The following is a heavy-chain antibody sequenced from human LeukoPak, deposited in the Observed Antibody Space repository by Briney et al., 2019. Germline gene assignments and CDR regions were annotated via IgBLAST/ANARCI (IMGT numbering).Heavy chain of an antibody. V-gene: IGHV3-48*02. D-gene: IGHD1-26*01. Sequence: PGGSLRLSCAASGFTFSRYGMNWVRQAPGKGLEWVSYISSISTIIYYAGSVKGRFTISRDNAKNSLYLQMNSLRDEDTAVYYCARDLHSGAYTFDYWGQGTLVTVSS. J-gene: IGHJ4*02. CDR2: ISSISTII. CDR3: ARDLHSGAYTFDY. CDR1: GFTFSRYG.